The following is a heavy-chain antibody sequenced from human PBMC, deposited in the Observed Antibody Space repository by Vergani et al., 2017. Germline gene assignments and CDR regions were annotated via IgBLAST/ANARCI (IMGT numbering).Heavy chain of an antibody. D-gene: IGHD3-22*01. CDR1: GGSISRYY. CDR3: AREGHYYDRVPRGMDV. Sequence: QVQLQESGPGLVKPSETLSLTCTVSGGSISRYYWSWIRQPPGQGLELIGYIYYSGSTNYNPSLKSRVTISVDTSKNQFSLKLSSVTAADTAVYYCAREGHYYDRVPRGMDVWGQGTTVTVAS. CDR2: IYYSGST. V-gene: IGHV4-59*01. J-gene: IGHJ6*02.